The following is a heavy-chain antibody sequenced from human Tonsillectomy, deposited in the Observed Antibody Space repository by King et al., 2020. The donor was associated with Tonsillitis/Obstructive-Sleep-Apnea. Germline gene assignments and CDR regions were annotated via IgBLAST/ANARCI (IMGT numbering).Heavy chain of an antibody. Sequence: VQLVESGGGVVQPGRSLRLSCAASGFTFNSYAMHWVRQAPGKGLDWVAVISYDGSNKYYADSVKGRFTISRDNSKNTLYLQMNSLRAEDTAVYYCARDLGRYFDWLTYFDYWGQGTLVTVSS. V-gene: IGHV3-30*04. CDR1: GFTFNSYA. CDR2: ISYDGSNK. J-gene: IGHJ4*02. CDR3: ARDLGRYFDWLTYFDY. D-gene: IGHD3-9*01.